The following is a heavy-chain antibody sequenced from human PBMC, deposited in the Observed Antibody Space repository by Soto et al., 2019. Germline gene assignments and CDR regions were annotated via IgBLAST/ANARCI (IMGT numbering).Heavy chain of an antibody. CDR1: GFTFSSYS. V-gene: IGHV3-48*01. J-gene: IGHJ6*03. CDR2: ISSSSSTI. Sequence: GGSLRLSCAASGFTFSSYSMNWVRQAPGKGLEWVSYISSSSSTIYYADSVKGRFTISRDNAKNSLYLQMNSLRAEDTAVYYCARDYVTAFDYYYYYMDVWGKGTTVTV. D-gene: IGHD2-21*02. CDR3: ARDYVTAFDYYYYYMDV.